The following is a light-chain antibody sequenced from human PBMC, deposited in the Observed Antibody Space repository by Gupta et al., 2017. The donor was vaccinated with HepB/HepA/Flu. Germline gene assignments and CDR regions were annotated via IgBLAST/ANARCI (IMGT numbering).Light chain of an antibody. Sequence: EIVLTQSPGTLSLSPGERATLSCRVRQSVSSSYLAWYQQKPGQAPRLLIYGASSRATGIPDRFSGSGSGTDFTLTISRLEPEDFAVYYCQQYGSSPPITFGQGTRLEIK. CDR2: GAS. J-gene: IGKJ5*01. CDR3: QQYGSSPPIT. V-gene: IGKV3-20*01. CDR1: QSVSSSY.